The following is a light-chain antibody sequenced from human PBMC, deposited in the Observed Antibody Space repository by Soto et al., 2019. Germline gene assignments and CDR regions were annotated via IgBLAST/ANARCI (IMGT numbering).Light chain of an antibody. CDR1: QSISTW. V-gene: IGKV1-12*01. Sequence: DIQMTQSPSTLSASVGDRVPLTCRASQSISTWLAWYQQNPGKAPKLLIYAASSLQSGVPSRFSGSGSGTDFTLTISSLQPEDFATYYCQQANSFPITFGQGTRLEI. CDR3: QQANSFPIT. J-gene: IGKJ5*01. CDR2: AAS.